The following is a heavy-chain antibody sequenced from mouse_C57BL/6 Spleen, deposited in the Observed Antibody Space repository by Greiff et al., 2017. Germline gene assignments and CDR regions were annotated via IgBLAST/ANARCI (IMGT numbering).Heavy chain of an antibody. V-gene: IGHV2-2*01. CDR1: GFSLTSYG. J-gene: IGHJ4*01. CDR2: IWCGGST. D-gene: IGHD1-1*01. CDR3: AREYYYGSAMDY. Sequence: VQLQQSGPGLVQPSPSLSITCTVSGFSLTSYGVHWVRQSPGQGLEWLGVIWCGGSTDYNAAFISRLSISKDNSKSRVFFKMNSLQADDTAMYYCAREYYYGSAMDYWGQGTSVTVSS.